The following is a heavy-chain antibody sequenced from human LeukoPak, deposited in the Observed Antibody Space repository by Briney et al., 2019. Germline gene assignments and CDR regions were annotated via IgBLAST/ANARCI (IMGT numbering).Heavy chain of an antibody. CDR3: ARGDLRGSYYDSSGYTDY. J-gene: IGHJ4*02. V-gene: IGHV4-4*07. CDR1: GGSISSYY. D-gene: IGHD3-22*01. CDR2: VYTSGST. Sequence: SETLSLTCTVSGGSISSYYWSWIRQPAGKGLEWIGRVYTSGSTNYNPSLRSRVTISVDTSKNQFSLKLSSVTAADTAVYYCARGDLRGSYYDSSGYTDYWGQGTLVTVSS.